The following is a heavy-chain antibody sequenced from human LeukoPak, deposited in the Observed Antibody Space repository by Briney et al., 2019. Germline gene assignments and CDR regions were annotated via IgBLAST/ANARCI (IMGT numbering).Heavy chain of an antibody. CDR2: IYYGGST. D-gene: IGHD3-22*01. J-gene: IGHJ3*02. CDR3: ARLGDYYDSSGYFDAFDI. V-gene: IGHV4-39*01. CDR1: GCSISSSSYD. Sequence: SETLSLTCTVSGCSISSSSYDWGWIRQPPGKGLEWIGTIYYGGSTYYNPSLKSRVTISVDTSKKQFSLKLTSVTAADAAVYYCARLGDYYDSSGYFDAFDIWGQGTMVTVFS.